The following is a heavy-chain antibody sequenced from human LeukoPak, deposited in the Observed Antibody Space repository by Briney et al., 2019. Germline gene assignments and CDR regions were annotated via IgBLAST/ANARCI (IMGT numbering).Heavy chain of an antibody. V-gene: IGHV3-23*01. CDR2: ISGSGGST. Sequence: GGSLRLSCAASGFTFSSYAMSWVRQAPGEGLEWVSAISGSGGSTYYADSVKGRFTISRDNSKNTLYLQMNSLRAEDTAVYYCAKHGLGDYIVGGDFDYWGQGTLVTVSS. J-gene: IGHJ4*02. CDR3: AKHGLGDYIVGGDFDY. D-gene: IGHD1-26*01. CDR1: GFTFSSYA.